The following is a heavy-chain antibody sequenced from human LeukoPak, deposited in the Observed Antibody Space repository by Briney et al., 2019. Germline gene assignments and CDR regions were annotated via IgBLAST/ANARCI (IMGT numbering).Heavy chain of an antibody. CDR2: IVVGSGNT. J-gene: IGHJ4*02. CDR3: AVAYCGGDCYPPLDY. Sequence: SVKVSCKASGSTFTSSAMQWVRQARGQRLEWIGWIVVGSGNTSYAQKFQERVTITGDMSTSTAYMELSSLRSEDTAVYYCAVAYCGGDCYPPLDYWGQGTLVTVSS. CDR1: GSTFTSSA. D-gene: IGHD2-21*02. V-gene: IGHV1-58*02.